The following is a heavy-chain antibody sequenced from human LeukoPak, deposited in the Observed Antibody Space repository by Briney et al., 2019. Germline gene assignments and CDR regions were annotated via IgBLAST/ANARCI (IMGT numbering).Heavy chain of an antibody. CDR1: GFTFSSYG. J-gene: IGHJ6*03. V-gene: IGHV3-23*01. D-gene: IGHD4-17*01. CDR2: ISGSGGST. Sequence: PGGSLRLSCAASGFTFSSYGMSWVRQAPGKGLEWVSAISGSGGSTYYADSVKGRFTISRDNSKNTLYLQMNSLETEDTAVYYCTRSGGDYVVGGRQYYYYYYMDVWGKGTTVTISS. CDR3: TRSGGDYVVGGRQYYYYYYMDV.